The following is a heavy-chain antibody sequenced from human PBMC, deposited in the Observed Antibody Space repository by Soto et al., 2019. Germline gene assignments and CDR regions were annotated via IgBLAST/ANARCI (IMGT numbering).Heavy chain of an antibody. CDR1: GFTVSGNH. V-gene: IGHV3-53*01. J-gene: IGHJ6*02. CDR2: IYGGGST. CDR3: ARDSGYSYGYYGMDV. D-gene: IGHD5-18*01. Sequence: VQQVESGGGLIQPGGSLRLSCAASGFTVSGNHMSWVRQAPGKGLEWVSVIYGGGSTYYADSVKGRFTISRDNSKNTLYLQMNSLRAEDTAVYYCARDSGYSYGYYGMDVWGQGTTVTVSS.